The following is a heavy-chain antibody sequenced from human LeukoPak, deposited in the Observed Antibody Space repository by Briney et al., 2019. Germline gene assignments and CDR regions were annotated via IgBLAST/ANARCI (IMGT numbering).Heavy chain of an antibody. CDR1: GFTFSSYG. CDR2: ISYDGSNK. D-gene: IGHD3-10*01. J-gene: IGHJ1*01. Sequence: PGGSLRLSCAASGFTFSSYGMHWVRQAPGKGLEWVAVISYDGSNKKYADSVKGRFTISRDNSKNTLYLQVNSLRAEDTAVYYCAKVEDDFGEQHWGQGTLVTVSS. V-gene: IGHV3-30*18. CDR3: AKVEDDFGEQH.